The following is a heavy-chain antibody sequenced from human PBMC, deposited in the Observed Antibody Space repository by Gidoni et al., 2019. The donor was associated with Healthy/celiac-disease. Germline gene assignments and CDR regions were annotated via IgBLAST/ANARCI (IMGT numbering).Heavy chain of an antibody. J-gene: IGHJ4*02. CDR1: GLSLVNPRIG. CDR3: VRIDETLVPYFDY. CDR2: ILSNDEK. D-gene: IGHD6-13*01. V-gene: IGHV2-26*01. Sequence: QVTLKEAGPVRVKPTETLPLPFPVSGLSLVNPRIGVSWSRQPPGKALEWLAHILSNDEKSYSTALKSRLTISKDTSKSQVVLTMTSMDPVDTATYYCVRIDETLVPYFDYWGQGTLVTVSS.